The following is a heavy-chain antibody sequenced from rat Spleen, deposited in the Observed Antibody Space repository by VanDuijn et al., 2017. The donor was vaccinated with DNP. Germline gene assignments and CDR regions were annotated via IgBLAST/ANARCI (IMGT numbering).Heavy chain of an antibody. CDR3: ARWDYGRGFAY. CDR2: IWNNGGT. Sequence: QVQLKESGPGLVQPSQTLSLTCTVAGFSLTSNSVHWVRQSPGKGLEWMGVIWNNGGTRYNSVLKSRLSITKDTSKSQVFLKMNSLQTEDTAMYFCARWDYGRGFAYWGQGTLVTVSS. V-gene: IGHV2-41*01. D-gene: IGHD1-11*01. CDR1: GFSLTSNS. J-gene: IGHJ3*01.